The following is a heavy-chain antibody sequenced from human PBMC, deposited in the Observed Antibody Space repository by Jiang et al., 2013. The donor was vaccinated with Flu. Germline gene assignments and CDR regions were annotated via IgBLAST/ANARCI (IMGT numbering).Heavy chain of an antibody. CDR2: INPNSGGT. V-gene: IGHV1-2*02. CDR1: GYTFSGYY. J-gene: IGHJ4*02. D-gene: IGHD1-26*01. Sequence: SGAEVKKPGASVKVSCKASGYTFSGYYMHWVRKAPGQGLEWMGWINPNSGGTNYAQKFQGRVTMTRDTSISTAYMELSRLRSDDTAVYYCAKVPVGEGDYFDYWGQGTLVTVSS. CDR3: AKVPVGEGDYFDY.